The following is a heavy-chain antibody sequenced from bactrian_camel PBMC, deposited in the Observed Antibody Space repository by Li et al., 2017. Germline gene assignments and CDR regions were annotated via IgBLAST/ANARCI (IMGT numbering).Heavy chain of an antibody. CDR3: AAAPWRDRCPLTSGSDYAY. CDR2: IDDAGRT. V-gene: IGHV3S55*01. CDR1: GYPYGSFC. J-gene: IGHJ4*01. Sequence: QVQLVESGGGSVQTGGSLRLSCAASPGYPYGSFCMGWFRQTPGKERERVASIDDAGRTLYADSVKDRFTISKDSGKNTMYLQMTSLKSEDTAMYYCAAAPWRDRCPLTSGSDYAYWGQGTQVTVS. D-gene: IGHD2*01.